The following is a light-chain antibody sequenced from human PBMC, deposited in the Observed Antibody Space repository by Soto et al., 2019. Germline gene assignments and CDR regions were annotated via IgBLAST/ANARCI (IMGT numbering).Light chain of an antibody. V-gene: IGLV2-23*02. CDR2: EVS. J-gene: IGLJ7*01. CDR3: CSYGGSRAV. CDR1: SSDVGSHNL. Sequence: QSALTQPASVSGSPGQSITISCTGTSSDVGSHNLVSWYQQHPGQAPKLMIYEVSKQPLGVSARFSAYKSGNTASLTISGLQAEDEADYYCCSYGGSRAVFGGGTQLTVL.